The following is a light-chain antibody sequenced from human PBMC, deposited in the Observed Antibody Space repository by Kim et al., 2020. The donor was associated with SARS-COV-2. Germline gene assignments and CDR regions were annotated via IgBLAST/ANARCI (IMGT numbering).Light chain of an antibody. CDR1: QNIGNL. Sequence: SASVGDRVTITCRASQNIGNLLAWYQQKSEKAPKLLIYKASTLEGGVPSNCRGNGSGTEFTLTISSLQPDDFATYYCQQYQTYSTFGQGTKVDIK. J-gene: IGKJ1*01. CDR2: KAS. V-gene: IGKV1-5*03. CDR3: QQYQTYST.